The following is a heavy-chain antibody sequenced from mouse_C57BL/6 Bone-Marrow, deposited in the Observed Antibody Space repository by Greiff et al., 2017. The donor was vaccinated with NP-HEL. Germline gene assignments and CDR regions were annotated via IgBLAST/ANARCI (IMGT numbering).Heavy chain of an antibody. CDR3: TRDTYSNYNAY. J-gene: IGHJ3*01. D-gene: IGHD2-5*01. V-gene: IGHV5-9-1*02. CDR1: GFTFSSYA. CDR2: ISSGGDYI. Sequence: EVQGVESGEGLVKPGGSLKLSCAASGFTFSSYAMSWVRQTPEKRLEWVAYISSGGDYIYYADTVKGRFTISRDNARNTLYLQMSSLKSEDTAMYYCTRDTYSNYNAYWGQGTLVTVSA.